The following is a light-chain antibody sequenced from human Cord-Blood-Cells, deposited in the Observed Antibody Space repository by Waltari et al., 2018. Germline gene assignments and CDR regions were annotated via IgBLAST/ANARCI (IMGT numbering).Light chain of an antibody. J-gene: IGLJ3*02. CDR1: SSDVGGYNY. CDR3: SSYTSSSTWV. V-gene: IGLV2-14*01. CDR2: DDS. Sequence: QSALTQPASGSGSPGQSITIPCTGTSSDVGGYNYVSWYQQHPGKAPKLMIYDDSNRPSGVSNRFSGSNSGNTASLTISGLQAEDEADYYCSSYTSSSTWVFGGGTKLTVL.